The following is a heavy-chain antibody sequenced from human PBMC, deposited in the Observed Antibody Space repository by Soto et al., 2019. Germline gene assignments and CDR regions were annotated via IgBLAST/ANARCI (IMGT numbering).Heavy chain of an antibody. Sequence: SETLSLTCTVSGGSISSYYWSWIRQPPGKGLEWIGYIYYSGSTNYNPSLKSRVTISVDTSKNQFSLKLSSVTAADTAVYYCATFPLDYGDYEGAFDIWGQGTMVTVSS. D-gene: IGHD4-17*01. CDR2: IYYSGST. CDR1: GGSISSYY. CDR3: ATFPLDYGDYEGAFDI. J-gene: IGHJ3*02. V-gene: IGHV4-59*01.